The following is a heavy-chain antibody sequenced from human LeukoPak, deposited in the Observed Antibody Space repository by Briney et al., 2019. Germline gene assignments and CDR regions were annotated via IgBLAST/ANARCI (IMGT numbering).Heavy chain of an antibody. V-gene: IGHV4-28*05. CDR1: GYSIRRDNW. CDR3: ARKRSRITYFDD. CDR2: VYYSGSI. D-gene: IGHD2-2*01. Sequence: SDTLSLTCDVSGYSIRRDNWWGWIRQPPGKGLEWFGYVYYSGSIYSNPSLKSRVTMSVDASRNQFSLKLTSVTPEDTAVYYCARKRSRITYFDDWGQGTLVTVSS. J-gene: IGHJ4*02.